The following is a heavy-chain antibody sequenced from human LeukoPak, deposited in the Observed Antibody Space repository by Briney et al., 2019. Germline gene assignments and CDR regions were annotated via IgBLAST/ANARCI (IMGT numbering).Heavy chain of an antibody. D-gene: IGHD3-3*01. CDR2: ISWNSGSI. CDR1: GFTFDDYA. CDR3: AKVPYYDFWSGYYTYYFDY. J-gene: IGHJ4*02. V-gene: IGHV3-9*01. Sequence: GGSLRLSCAASGFTFDDYAMPWVRQAPGKGLEWVSGISWNSGSIGYADSVKGRFTISRDNAKNSLYLQMNSLRAEDTALYYCAKVPYYDFWSGYYTYYFDYWGQGTLVTVSS.